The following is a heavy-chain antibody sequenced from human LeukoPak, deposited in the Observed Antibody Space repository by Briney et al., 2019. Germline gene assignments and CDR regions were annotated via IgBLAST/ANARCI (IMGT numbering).Heavy chain of an antibody. Sequence: SETPSLTCTVSGGSISSYYWSWIRQPPGKGLEWIGYIYYSGSTNYNPSLKSRVTISVDMSKNQFSLKLSSVTAADTAVYYCARISSSSSRYYYYYYMDVWGKGTTVTVSS. J-gene: IGHJ6*03. CDR2: IYYSGST. D-gene: IGHD6-6*01. CDR1: GGSISSYY. V-gene: IGHV4-59*01. CDR3: ARISSSSSRYYYYYYMDV.